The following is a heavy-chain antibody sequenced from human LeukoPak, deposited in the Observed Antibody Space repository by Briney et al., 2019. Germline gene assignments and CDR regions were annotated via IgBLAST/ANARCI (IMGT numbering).Heavy chain of an antibody. V-gene: IGHV3-21*01. D-gene: IGHD5-18*01. CDR1: GFTFSSYS. J-gene: IGHJ4*02. CDR2: ISSSSSYI. CDR3: ASERGIYSYGTYFDY. Sequence: GGSLRLSCAASGFTFSSYSMNWVRQAPGKGLEWVSSISSSSSYIYYADSVKGRFTISRDNAKNSLYLQMNSLRAEDTAVYYCASERGIYSYGTYFDYWGQGTLVTVSS.